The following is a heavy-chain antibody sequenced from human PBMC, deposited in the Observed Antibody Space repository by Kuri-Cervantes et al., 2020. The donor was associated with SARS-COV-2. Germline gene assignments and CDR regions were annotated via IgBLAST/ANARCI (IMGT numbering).Heavy chain of an antibody. J-gene: IGHJ4*02. CDR2: IDPSDSYT. Sequence: KISCKGSGYSFTSYWNSWVRQMPGKGLEWMGRIDPSDSYTNYSPSFQGHVTISADKSISTAYLQWSSLKASDPAMYYCARLDPSIAARTGSAYWGQGTLVTVSS. D-gene: IGHD6-6*01. CDR3: ARLDPSIAARTGSAY. V-gene: IGHV5-10-1*01. CDR1: GYSFTSYW.